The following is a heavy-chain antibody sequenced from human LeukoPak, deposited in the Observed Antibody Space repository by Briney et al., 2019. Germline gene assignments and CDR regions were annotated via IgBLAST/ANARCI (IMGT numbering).Heavy chain of an antibody. V-gene: IGHV3-23*01. CDR3: AKAIEQWLVRGGAFDI. CDR1: GFTFSSYA. Sequence: GGSLRLSCAASGFTFSSYAMSWVRQAPGKGLEWVSAISGSGGSTYSADSVKGRFTISRDNSKNTLYLQMDSLRDEDTAGYYCAKAIEQWLVRGGAFDIWGQGTMVTVSS. J-gene: IGHJ3*02. D-gene: IGHD6-19*01. CDR2: ISGSGGST.